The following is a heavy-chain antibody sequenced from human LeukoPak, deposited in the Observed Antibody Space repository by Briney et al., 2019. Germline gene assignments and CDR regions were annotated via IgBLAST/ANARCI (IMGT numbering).Heavy chain of an antibody. CDR1: GGSISSYY. V-gene: IGHV4-59*01. J-gene: IGHJ4*02. CDR3: ARGEVVPAALDY. D-gene: IGHD2-2*01. CDR2: IYYSGST. Sequence: SETLSLTCTVSGGSISSYYWSWIRQPPGKGLEWIGYIYYSGSTNYNPSLKSRVTISVDTSKDQFSLKLSSVTAADTAVYYCARGEVVPAALDYWGQGTLVTVFS.